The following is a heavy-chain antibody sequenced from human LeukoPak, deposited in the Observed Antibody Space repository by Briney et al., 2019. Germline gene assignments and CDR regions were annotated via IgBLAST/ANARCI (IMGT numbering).Heavy chain of an antibody. V-gene: IGHV3-9*01. J-gene: IGHJ6*03. CDR1: GFTFDDYA. Sequence: PGGSLRLSCAASGFTFDDYAMHWVRQAPGKGLEWVSGISWNSGSIGYADSVKGRFTISRDNAKNSLYLQMNSLRAEDTAVYYCAKGGVCSGGSCLHYYYYYMDVWGKGTTVTVSS. CDR3: AKGGVCSGGSCLHYYYYYMDV. CDR2: ISWNSGSI. D-gene: IGHD2-15*01.